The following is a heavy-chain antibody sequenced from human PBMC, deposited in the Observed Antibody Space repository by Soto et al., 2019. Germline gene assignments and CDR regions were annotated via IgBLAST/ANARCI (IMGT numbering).Heavy chain of an antibody. CDR2: IYHSGST. Sequence: SETLSLTCTVSGGSISSGGYYWSWIRQPPGKGLEWIGYIYHSGSTYYNPSLKSRVTISVDTSKNQFSLKLSSVTAADTAVYYCARVRLRTGYYYYYGMDVWGQGTTVTVSS. CDR3: ARVRLRTGYYYYYGMDV. D-gene: IGHD4-17*01. CDR1: GGSISSGGYY. V-gene: IGHV4-31*03. J-gene: IGHJ6*02.